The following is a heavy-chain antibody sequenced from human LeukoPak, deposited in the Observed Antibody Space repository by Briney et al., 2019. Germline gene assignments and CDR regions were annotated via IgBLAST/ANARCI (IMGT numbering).Heavy chain of an antibody. Sequence: GGSLRLSCAASGFPFNTYVMSWVRQAPGKGLEWEANIRHDGSDKKYVDSVKGRFTISRDNAENSLFLQMNSLRAEDTAVYYCARRITIAAAGWGYGMDVWGQGTMVTVSS. CDR3: ARRITIAAAGWGYGMDV. V-gene: IGHV3-7*03. CDR1: GFPFNTYV. D-gene: IGHD6-13*01. CDR2: IRHDGSDK. J-gene: IGHJ6*02.